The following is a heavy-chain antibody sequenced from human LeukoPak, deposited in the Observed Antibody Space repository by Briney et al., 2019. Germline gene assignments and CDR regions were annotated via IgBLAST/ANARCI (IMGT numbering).Heavy chain of an antibody. CDR3: ARQTPYSGNHCFDY. J-gene: IGHJ4*02. D-gene: IGHD1-26*01. Sequence: SSETLSLTCTVSGGSVSGHYWSWIRQSPGKGLEWIGYIDPTGLTSYNPSLNSRVTISEDTSKNQFSLKVRSVTTADTAVYFCARQTPYSGNHCFDYWGQGTLVTVSS. CDR1: GGSVSGHY. CDR2: IDPTGLT. V-gene: IGHV4-4*09.